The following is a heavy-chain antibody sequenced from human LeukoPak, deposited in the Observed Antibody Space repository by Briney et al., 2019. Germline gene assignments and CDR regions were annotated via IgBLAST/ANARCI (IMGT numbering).Heavy chain of an antibody. D-gene: IGHD3-22*01. CDR1: GYSFSNFW. Sequence: GEPLMILCEGFGYSFSNFWIAWVRQMPGKELEGMRIIYYGDSDTRYCPSFQGQVTISVDKSTTTAYLQWSSLKASDTAMYYCARPSYDSSGSYPHDGFDIWGQGTMVTVSS. J-gene: IGHJ3*02. CDR3: ARPSYDSSGSYPHDGFDI. CDR2: IYYGDSDT. V-gene: IGHV5-51*01.